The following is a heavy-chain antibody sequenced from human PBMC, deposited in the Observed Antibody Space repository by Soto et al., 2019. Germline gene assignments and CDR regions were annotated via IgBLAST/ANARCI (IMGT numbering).Heavy chain of an antibody. D-gene: IGHD2-2*02. CDR2: INPNSGGT. Sequence: ASVKVSCKASGYTFTGYYMHWVRQAPGQGLEWMGWINPNSGGTNYAQKFQGRVTMTRDTSISTAYMELSRLRSDDTAVYYCVRVGLRCSSTSCYIDYGMDVWGQGTTVTVSS. CDR1: GYTFTGYY. J-gene: IGHJ6*02. V-gene: IGHV1-2*02. CDR3: VRVGLRCSSTSCYIDYGMDV.